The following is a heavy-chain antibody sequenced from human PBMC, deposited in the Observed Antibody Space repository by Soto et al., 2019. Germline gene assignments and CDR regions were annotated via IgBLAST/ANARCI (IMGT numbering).Heavy chain of an antibody. CDR3: ATRITVFGLLIPPFDP. CDR2: LNHTGGT. Sequence: PSETLSLTCAVYGGSVNGYYWNWIRQPPGKGLEWIGELNHTGGTHYNPSLQSRVTMSVDTSKNQFSLRLSSVTAADTAIYYCATRITVFGLLIPPFDPWGQGTQVTV. V-gene: IGHV4-34*01. D-gene: IGHD3-3*01. CDR1: GGSVNGYY. J-gene: IGHJ5*02.